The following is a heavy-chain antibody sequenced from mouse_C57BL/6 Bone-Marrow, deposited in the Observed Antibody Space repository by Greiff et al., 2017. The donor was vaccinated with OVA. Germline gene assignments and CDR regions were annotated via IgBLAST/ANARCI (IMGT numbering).Heavy chain of an antibody. D-gene: IGHD2-1*01. CDR3: ARNYRYAMDY. Sequence: VQLQESGPELVKPGASVKISCKASGYAFSSSWMNWVKQRPGKGLEWIGRIYPGDGDTNYNGKFKGKATLTADKSSSTAYMQLSSLTSEDSAVYFCARNYRYAMDYWGQGTSVTVSS. V-gene: IGHV1-82*01. CDR2: IYPGDGDT. CDR1: GYAFSSSW. J-gene: IGHJ4*01.